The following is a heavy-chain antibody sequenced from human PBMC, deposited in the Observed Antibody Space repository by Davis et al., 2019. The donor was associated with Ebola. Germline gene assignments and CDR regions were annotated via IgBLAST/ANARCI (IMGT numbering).Heavy chain of an antibody. D-gene: IGHD4-11*01. J-gene: IGHJ4*02. CDR2: ISQSGST. CDR1: GGSISSSSYY. Sequence: SETLSLTCTVSGGSISSSSYYWGWIRQPPGKGLEWIGEISQSGSTNYNPSLKSRVTISVDKSKNQFSLKLSSVTAADTAVYYCARARGVTTHWGQGTLVTVSS. V-gene: IGHV4-39*07. CDR3: ARARGVTTH.